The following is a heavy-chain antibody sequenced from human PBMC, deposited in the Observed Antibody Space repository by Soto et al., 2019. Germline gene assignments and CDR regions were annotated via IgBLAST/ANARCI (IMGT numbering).Heavy chain of an antibody. CDR2: IYYSGTT. CDR1: GGSISRYY. CDR3: AGARRASLAY. V-gene: IGHV4-59*01. J-gene: IGHJ4*02. Sequence: SETLSLTCTVSGGSISRYYWNWIRQPPGKEPEYIGYIYYSGTTYYNPSLRGRVTISVDTSTKQFSLKLTSVTAAYTAFYFCAGARRASLAYCGQRTHVTASS.